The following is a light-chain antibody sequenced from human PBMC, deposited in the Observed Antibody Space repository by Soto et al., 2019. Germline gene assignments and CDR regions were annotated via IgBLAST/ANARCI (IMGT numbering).Light chain of an antibody. CDR2: LGS. J-gene: IGKJ4*01. V-gene: IGKV2-28*01. Sequence: DVVMTQSPLSLPVTPGEPASRSCWSRQSLVHTNLLAFVTCTLQKPGQSPHVLISLGSHRASGVPDRFRGSGPGTDSTLRIDKVETGDYGLYYCMHPPRNLGGGTKVAIK. CDR3: MHPPRN. CDR1: QSLVHTNLLAF.